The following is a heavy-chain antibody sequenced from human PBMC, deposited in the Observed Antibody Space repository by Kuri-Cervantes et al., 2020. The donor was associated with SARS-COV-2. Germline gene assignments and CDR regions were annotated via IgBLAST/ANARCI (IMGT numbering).Heavy chain of an antibody. V-gene: IGHV3-11*04. Sequence: GESLKISCTASGFIFSDYYMTWIRQAPGKGLEWVSYISSSSSTIYYADSVKGRFTISRDNSKNTLYLQMNSLRAEDTAVYYCARGRGAGIAAAGSDWGQGTLVTVSS. J-gene: IGHJ4*02. CDR3: ARGRGAGIAAAGSD. D-gene: IGHD6-13*01. CDR1: GFIFSDYY. CDR2: ISSSSSTI.